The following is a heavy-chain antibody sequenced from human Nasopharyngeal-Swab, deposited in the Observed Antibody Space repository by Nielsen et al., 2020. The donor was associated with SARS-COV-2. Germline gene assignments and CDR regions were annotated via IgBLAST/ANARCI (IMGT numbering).Heavy chain of an antibody. CDR3: AREGAGSETIYYYYYMDV. J-gene: IGHJ6*03. D-gene: IGHD1-14*01. Sequence: RQAPGKGLEWIGSIYSSGSTYYNPSLKSRVTISVDTSKNQFSLKLSSVTAADTAVYYCAREGAGSETIYYYYYMDVWGKGTTVTVSS. V-gene: IGHV4-39*07. CDR2: IYSSGST.